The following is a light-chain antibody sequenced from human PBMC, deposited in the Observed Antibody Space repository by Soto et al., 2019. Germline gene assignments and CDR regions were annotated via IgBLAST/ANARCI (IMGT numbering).Light chain of an antibody. CDR3: ETWDSHTRV. J-gene: IGLJ3*02. CDR1: SGHSSFI. Sequence: QSVLTQASSAAASPGSSVKLTCTLSSGHSSFIIAWHQVRPGKAPRYLMKLQGNGNYNKGNGVPDRFSGSSSGADRYLTISNLQSEDEAEYYCETWDSHTRVFGGGTKLIVL. V-gene: IGLV4-60*03. CDR2: LQGNGNY.